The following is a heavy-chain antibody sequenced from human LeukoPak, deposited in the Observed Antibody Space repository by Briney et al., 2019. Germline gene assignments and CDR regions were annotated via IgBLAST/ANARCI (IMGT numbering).Heavy chain of an antibody. CDR1: GFTFSSYW. J-gene: IGHJ4*02. D-gene: IGHD3-16*02. V-gene: IGHV3-7*01. CDR3: ARGLFGGVIVAFDY. Sequence: GGSLRLSCAASGFTFSSYWMSWVRQAPGKGLEWVANMKQDGSEKAYVDSVKGRFTISRDNAKNSLYLQMNSLRVEDTAVYHCARGLFGGVIVAFDYWGQGTLVTVSS. CDR2: MKQDGSEK.